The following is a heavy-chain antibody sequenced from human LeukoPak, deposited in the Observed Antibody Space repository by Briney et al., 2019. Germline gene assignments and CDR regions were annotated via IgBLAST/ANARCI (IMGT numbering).Heavy chain of an antibody. V-gene: IGHV1-18*01. CDR2: ISASNGNT. CDR3: ARSGYSFGYHYFDL. CDR1: GYTFTNYG. Sequence: ASVKASCKASGYTFTNYGFSWVRQAPGQGPEWMGWISASNGNTNYAQKFQGRVTLTRDTSASTAYMDLRSLRSDDTAVYFCARSGYSFGYHYFDLWGQGTLVTVSS. D-gene: IGHD5-18*01. J-gene: IGHJ4*02.